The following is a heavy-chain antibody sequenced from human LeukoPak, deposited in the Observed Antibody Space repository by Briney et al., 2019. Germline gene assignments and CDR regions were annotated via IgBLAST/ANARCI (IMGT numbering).Heavy chain of an antibody. CDR1: GGSISSYY. Sequence: SETLSPTCTVSGGSISSYYWSWIRQTPGKGLEWIGYIYYSGSTNYNPSLRSRVTISVDTSKNQFSLKLSSVTAADTAVYFCARHGASGSYLYYFDYWGQGTLVTVSS. D-gene: IGHD1-26*01. J-gene: IGHJ4*02. CDR2: IYYSGST. V-gene: IGHV4-59*08. CDR3: ARHGASGSYLYYFDY.